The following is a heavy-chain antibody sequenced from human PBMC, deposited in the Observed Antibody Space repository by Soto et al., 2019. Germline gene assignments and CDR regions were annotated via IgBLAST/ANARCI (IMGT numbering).Heavy chain of an antibody. CDR3: AQLPRDCNKTSCYYSDH. J-gene: IGHJ4*01. CDR1: GYDFNTNW. D-gene: IGHD2-2*01. Sequence: PGESLKISCRGSGYDFNTNWFGWVRQLPGKGLEWVGIMYPGDSDTRYNPSLQGHVTLSADVTVSTAFLQWRSLKTSDTGMYFCAQLPRDCNKTSCYYSDHWGHGTLVTVSS. V-gene: IGHV5-51*01. CDR2: MYPGDSDT.